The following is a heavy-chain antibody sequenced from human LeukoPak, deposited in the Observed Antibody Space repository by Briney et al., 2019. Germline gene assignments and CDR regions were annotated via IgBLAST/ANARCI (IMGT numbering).Heavy chain of an antibody. D-gene: IGHD3-9*01. CDR2: IYYSGST. V-gene: IGHV4-39*01. CDR3: AIWPLLRYFDWLSRGGFDP. CDR1: GGAISSISYY. Sequence: SETLSLTCTVSGGAISSISYYWGWIRQPPGKGLEWIGSIYYSGSTYYNPSLKSRVTISVDTSKNQFSLKLSSVTAADTAVYYCAIWPLLRYFDWLSRGGFDPWGQGTLVTVSS. J-gene: IGHJ5*02.